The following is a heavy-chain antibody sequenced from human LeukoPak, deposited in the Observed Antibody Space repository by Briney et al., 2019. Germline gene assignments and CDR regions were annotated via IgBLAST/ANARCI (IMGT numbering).Heavy chain of an antibody. CDR2: VSGRDTST. V-gene: IGHV3-23*01. D-gene: IGHD3-9*01. CDR3: AKWGDYDALTGYYDSDY. CDR1: GFTFSNYA. Sequence: GASLRLSCAASGFTFSNYAMSWVRQAPGKGLGWVSAVSGRDTSTYYTDSVKGRFTISRDNSKNTLYLQMNSLSAEDTAIYYCAKWGDYDALTGYYDSDYWGQGTLVTVST. J-gene: IGHJ4*02.